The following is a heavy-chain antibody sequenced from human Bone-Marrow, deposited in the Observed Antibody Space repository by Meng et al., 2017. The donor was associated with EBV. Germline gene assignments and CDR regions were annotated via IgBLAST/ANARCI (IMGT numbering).Heavy chain of an antibody. CDR2: ITAYNGPT. Sequence: QVQLVQAGAEVKKPGASVKISCKASGYTLTSYGVTWVRQAPGHGLEWMGWITAYNGPTRYEQKFQGRVMLTTDTSTTTAYMELRSLTFDDTAVYYCARNPRSEYSGYDYWGQGTLVTVSS. CDR1: GYTLTSYG. CDR3: ARNPRSEYSGYDY. D-gene: IGHD5-12*01. V-gene: IGHV1-18*01. J-gene: IGHJ4*02.